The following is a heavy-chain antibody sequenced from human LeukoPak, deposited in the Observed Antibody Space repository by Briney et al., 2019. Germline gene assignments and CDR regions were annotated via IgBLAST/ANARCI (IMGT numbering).Heavy chain of an antibody. CDR3: AMGGGSYNYFDY. CDR2: INHSGST. CDR1: GGSFSGYY. D-gene: IGHD1-26*01. J-gene: IGHJ4*02. V-gene: IGHV4-34*01. Sequence: PSETLSLTCAVYGGSFSGYYWSWIRQPPGKGLEWIGEINHSGSTNYNPSLKSRVTISVDRSKNQFSLKLSSVTAADTAVYYCAMGGGSYNYFDYWGQGTLVTVSS.